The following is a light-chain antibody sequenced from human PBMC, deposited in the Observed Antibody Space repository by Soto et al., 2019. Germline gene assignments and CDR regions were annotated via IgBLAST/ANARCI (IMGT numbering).Light chain of an antibody. V-gene: IGKV1-5*03. CDR2: TTS. CDR1: QSIDSW. Sequence: DIQMTQSPSTLSASVGDSVTITCRASQSIDSWLAWYQQKSGKAPKLLIYTTSILESGVPSRFSGSGSGTEFTITISGLQPDDFATYYCQQYHTWWTFGQGTKV. CDR3: QQYHTWWT. J-gene: IGKJ1*01.